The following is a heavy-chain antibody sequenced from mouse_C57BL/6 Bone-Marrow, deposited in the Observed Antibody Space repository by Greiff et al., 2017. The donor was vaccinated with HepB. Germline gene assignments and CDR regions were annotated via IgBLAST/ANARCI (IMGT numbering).Heavy chain of an antibody. CDR2: IWSGGST. CDR1: GFSLTSYG. CDR3: AKGAYDGYYDWYFDV. V-gene: IGHV2-4*01. Sequence: VQLQESGPGLVQPSQRLSITCTVSGFSLTSYGVHWVRQPPGKGLEWLGVIWSGGSTDYNAAFISRLSISKDNSKSQVFFKMNSLQADDTAIYYCAKGAYDGYYDWYFDVWGTGTTVTVSS. J-gene: IGHJ1*03. D-gene: IGHD2-3*01.